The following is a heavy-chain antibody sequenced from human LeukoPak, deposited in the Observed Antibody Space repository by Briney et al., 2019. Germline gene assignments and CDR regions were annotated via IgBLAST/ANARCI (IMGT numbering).Heavy chain of an antibody. J-gene: IGHJ4*02. D-gene: IGHD3-22*01. Sequence: ASVKVSCKASGYTFTSYDINWVRQATGQGLEWMGWMNPNSGNTGYAQKFQGRVTMTRDTSISTAYMELSSLRSEDTAVYYCASPTYYYDSSGYYYVYWGQGTLVTVSS. CDR1: GYTFTSYD. CDR3: ASPTYYYDSSGYYYVY. V-gene: IGHV1-8*01. CDR2: MNPNSGNT.